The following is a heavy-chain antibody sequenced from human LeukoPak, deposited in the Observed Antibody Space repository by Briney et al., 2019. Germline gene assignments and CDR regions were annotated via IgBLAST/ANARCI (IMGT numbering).Heavy chain of an antibody. J-gene: IGHJ6*02. Sequence: GGSLRLSCAASGFTFDDYAMHWVRQAPGKGLEWVSGISWNSGSIGYADSVKGRFTISRDNAKNSLYLQMNSLRAEDTALYYCAKDTALSDCSSTSCYFGMDVWGQGTSVTVSS. CDR1: GFTFDDYA. D-gene: IGHD2-2*01. V-gene: IGHV3-9*01. CDR3: AKDTALSDCSSTSCYFGMDV. CDR2: ISWNSGSI.